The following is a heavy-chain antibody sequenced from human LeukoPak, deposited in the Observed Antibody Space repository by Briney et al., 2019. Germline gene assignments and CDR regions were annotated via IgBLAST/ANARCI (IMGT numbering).Heavy chain of an antibody. D-gene: IGHD4-17*01. CDR1: GFTFSSYS. CDR3: AKYDYDDTRVDI. V-gene: IGHV3-21*01. CDR2: ISSSSSYI. J-gene: IGHJ3*02. Sequence: GGSLRLSCAASGFTFSSYSMNWVRQAPGKGLEWVSSISSSSSYIYYADSVKGRFTISRDNAKNSLYLQINSLRAEDTAVYYCAKYDYDDTRVDIWGQGTVVTVSS.